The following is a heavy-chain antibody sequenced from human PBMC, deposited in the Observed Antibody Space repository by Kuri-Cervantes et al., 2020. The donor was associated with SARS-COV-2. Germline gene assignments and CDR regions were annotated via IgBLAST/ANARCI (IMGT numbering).Heavy chain of an antibody. Sequence: GESLKISCAASGFTLSNAWMNWVRQAPGKGLEWVSSISSSSSYIYYADSVKGRFTISRDNAKNSLYLQMNSLRAEDTAVYYCARGGCSSTSCLPFDYWGQGTLVTVSS. CDR2: ISSSSSYI. CDR1: GFTLSNAW. CDR3: ARGGCSSTSCLPFDY. J-gene: IGHJ4*02. D-gene: IGHD2-2*01. V-gene: IGHV3-21*01.